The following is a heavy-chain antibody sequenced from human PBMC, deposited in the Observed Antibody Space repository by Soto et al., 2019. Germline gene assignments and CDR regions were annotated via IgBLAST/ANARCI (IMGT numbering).Heavy chain of an antibody. CDR2: INPNRGGT. CDR1: GYTFSDYY. V-gene: IGHV1-2*02. CDR3: AREPATAKPEGVDF. D-gene: IGHD1-1*01. J-gene: IGHJ4*02. Sequence: ASVKVSCKASGYTFSDYYIHWVRQAPGQGLEWMGWINPNRGGTKYAPKFQGGVTMTRDTSITTAYMELSRLRSGDTAVYYCAREPATAKPEGVDFWGQGTLVTVSS.